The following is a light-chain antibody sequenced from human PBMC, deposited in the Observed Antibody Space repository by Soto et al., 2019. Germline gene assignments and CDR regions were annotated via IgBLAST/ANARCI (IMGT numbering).Light chain of an antibody. CDR3: MQALQTPRT. CDR2: LGS. V-gene: IGKV2-28*01. Sequence: DIVMTQSPLYLPVTPGETASISCRSSQSLLHSNGYNYLDWYLQKPGQSPQLLIYLGSNRASGVPDRFSGSGSGTDFTLKISRVEAEDVWVYYCMQALQTPRTFGQGTKVEIK. J-gene: IGKJ1*01. CDR1: QSLLHSNGYNY.